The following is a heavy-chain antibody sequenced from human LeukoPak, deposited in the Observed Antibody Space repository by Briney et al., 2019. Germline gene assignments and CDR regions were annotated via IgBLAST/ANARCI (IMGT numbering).Heavy chain of an antibody. V-gene: IGHV3-53*01. Sequence: PGGSLRLSCAASGFTVSSNYMGWVRQAPGKGLEWVSVIFSGGSTYYADSVKGRFTISRDNSKNTLYLQMNSLRAEDTAVYYCARGRDSGSYHYFDYWGQGTLVTVSS. CDR1: GFTVSSNY. CDR3: ARGRDSGSYHYFDY. J-gene: IGHJ4*02. CDR2: IFSGGST. D-gene: IGHD1-26*01.